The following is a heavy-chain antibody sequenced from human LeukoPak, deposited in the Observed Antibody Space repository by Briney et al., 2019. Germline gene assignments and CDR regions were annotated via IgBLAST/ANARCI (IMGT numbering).Heavy chain of an antibody. Sequence: GGSLRLSCAGSGFIIDDYAINWVRQAPGKGLEWVSAITGGSGVTFYTDSVKDRFTISRDNSKNMVYLQMSSLRADDTAVYYCARDDGAGYGDYGSDYWGQGTLVTVSS. J-gene: IGHJ4*02. D-gene: IGHD4-17*01. CDR3: ARDDGAGYGDYGSDY. CDR2: ITGGSGVT. V-gene: IGHV3-23*01. CDR1: GFIIDDYA.